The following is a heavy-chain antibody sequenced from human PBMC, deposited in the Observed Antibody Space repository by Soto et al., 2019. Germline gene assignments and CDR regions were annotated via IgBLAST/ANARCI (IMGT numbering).Heavy chain of an antibody. CDR3: ARDGDYYDSSGSNWFDP. CDR2: IIPILGIA. V-gene: IGHV1-69*08. CDR1: GGTFSSYT. Sequence: QVQLVQSGAEVKKPGSSVKVSCKASGGTFSSYTISWVRQAPGQGLEWMGRIIPILGIANYAQKFQGRVTIPADKSTSTAYMELSSLRSEDTAVYYCARDGDYYDSSGSNWFDPWGQGTLVTVSS. D-gene: IGHD3-22*01. J-gene: IGHJ5*02.